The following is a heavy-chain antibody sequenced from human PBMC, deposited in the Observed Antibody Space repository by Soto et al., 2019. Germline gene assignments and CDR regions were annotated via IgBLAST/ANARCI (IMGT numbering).Heavy chain of an antibody. V-gene: IGHV4-30-4*02. Sequence: PSETLSLTCTVSGGSIISGDYYRRWNRQPPGQGLEWIGYIYYSGDTSYNPSLKSRVTISIDTSKIQFSLKLSSVTAADTAFYYCAREGALHFGGNSDYYSTMDVWGQGTTVT. CDR2: IYYSGDT. J-gene: IGHJ6*02. D-gene: IGHD2-21*02. CDR3: AREGALHFGGNSDYYSTMDV. CDR1: GGSIISGDYY.